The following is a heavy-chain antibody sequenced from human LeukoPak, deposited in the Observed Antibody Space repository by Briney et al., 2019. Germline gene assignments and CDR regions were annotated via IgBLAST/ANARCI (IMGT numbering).Heavy chain of an antibody. CDR3: ARHPKRSGYGYFDP. CDR2: IYYSGST. J-gene: IGHJ5*02. D-gene: IGHD5-18*01. V-gene: IGHV4-39*01. CDR1: GGSISSSSYY. Sequence: SETLSLTCTVSGGSISSSSYYWGWIRQPPGKGLEWIGSIYYSGSTYYNPSLKSRVTISVDTSKNQFSLKLSSVTAADTAVYHCARHPKRSGYGYFDPWGQGTLVTVSS.